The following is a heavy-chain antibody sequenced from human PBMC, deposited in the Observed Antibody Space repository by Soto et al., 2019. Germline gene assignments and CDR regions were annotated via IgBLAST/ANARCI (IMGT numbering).Heavy chain of an antibody. V-gene: IGHV3-23*01. CDR1: GFTFSSYA. CDR3: AKPLAAGIAAAGTFGY. CDR2: ISGSGGST. J-gene: IGHJ4*02. Sequence: EVQLLESGGGLVQPGGSLRLSGAASGFTFSSYAMSWVRQAPGKGLEWVSAISGSGGSTYYADSVKGRFTISRDNSKNTLYLQMNSLRAEDTAVYYCAKPLAAGIAAAGTFGYWGQGTLVTVSS. D-gene: IGHD6-13*01.